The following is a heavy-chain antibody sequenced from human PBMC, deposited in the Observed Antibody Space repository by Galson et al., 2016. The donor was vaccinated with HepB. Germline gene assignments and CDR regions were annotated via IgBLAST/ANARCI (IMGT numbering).Heavy chain of an antibody. CDR3: AKQRGSTYPVYYLDY. Sequence: SLRLSCAASGFPFSSFGMSWVRQAPGKGLEWVSYVGSGLETYYVGSVKGRFTISRDNSKNTLYLQMNSLSAEDTALYYCAKQRGSTYPVYYLDYWGQGVLVTVSS. CDR1: GFPFSSFG. CDR2: VGSGLET. D-gene: IGHD2-2*01. V-gene: IGHV3-23*01. J-gene: IGHJ4*02.